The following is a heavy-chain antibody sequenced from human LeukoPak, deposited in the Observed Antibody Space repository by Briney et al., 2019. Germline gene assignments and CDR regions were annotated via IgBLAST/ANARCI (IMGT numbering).Heavy chain of an antibody. CDR1: GFTFSSYG. V-gene: IGHV3-23*01. D-gene: IGHD3-22*01. CDR2: ISGSGGST. CDR3: AKDYYYDSSGYYGASGY. J-gene: IGHJ4*02. Sequence: SGGSLRLSCAASGFTFSSYGMSWVRQAPGKGLEWVSAISGSGGSTYYADSVKGRFTISRDNSKNTLYLQMNSLRAEDTAVYYCAKDYYYDSSGYYGASGYWGQGTLVTVSS.